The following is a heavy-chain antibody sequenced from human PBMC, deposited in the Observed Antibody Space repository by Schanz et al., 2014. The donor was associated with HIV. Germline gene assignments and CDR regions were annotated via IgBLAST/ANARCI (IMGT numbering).Heavy chain of an antibody. Sequence: QVQLVESGGGVVQPGRSLRLSCAASGFTYRNYGMHWVRQAPGKGLEWVAVIWVDGTSKFYADSVKGRFAISRDNSKNTLYLQMNSLRPEDTAVYYCARGYYFDSSGDYYNYYFDYWGQGTLVTVSS. CDR1: GFTYRNYG. J-gene: IGHJ4*02. CDR3: ARGYYFDSSGDYYNYYFDY. CDR2: IWVDGTSK. D-gene: IGHD3-22*01. V-gene: IGHV3-33*01.